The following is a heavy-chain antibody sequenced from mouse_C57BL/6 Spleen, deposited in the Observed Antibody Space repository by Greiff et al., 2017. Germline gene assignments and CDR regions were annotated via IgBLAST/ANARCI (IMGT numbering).Heavy chain of an antibody. CDR2: IDPSDSYT. Sequence: VQLQQPGAELVMPGASVKLSCKASGYTFTSYWMHWVKQRPGQGLEWIGEIDPSDSYTNYNQKFKGKSTLPVDKSSSTAYMQLSSLTSEYSAVYYCARRASYGNYFDYWGQGTTLTVSS. D-gene: IGHD2-1*01. CDR3: ARRASYGNYFDY. J-gene: IGHJ2*01. CDR1: GYTFTSYW. V-gene: IGHV1-69*01.